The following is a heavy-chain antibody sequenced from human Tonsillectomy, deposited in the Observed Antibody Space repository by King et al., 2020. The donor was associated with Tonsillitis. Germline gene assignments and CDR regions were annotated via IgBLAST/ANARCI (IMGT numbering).Heavy chain of an antibody. CDR3: AKDSQLLSRNWFDP. CDR2: IYSDDSST. V-gene: IGHV3-23*03. CDR1: GFTFSSHA. Sequence: QLVQSGGGLVQPGGSLRLSCAASGFTFSSHAMSWVRQAPGKGLEWVSVIYSDDSSTYYADSVKGRFTISRDNSKNTLYLRMNSLRAEDTAVYYCAKDSQLLSRNWFDPWGQGTLVTVSS. D-gene: IGHD2-2*01. J-gene: IGHJ5*02.